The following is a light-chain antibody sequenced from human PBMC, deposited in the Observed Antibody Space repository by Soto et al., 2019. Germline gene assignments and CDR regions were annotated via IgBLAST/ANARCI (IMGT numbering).Light chain of an antibody. CDR1: QSVSSSY. V-gene: IGKV3-20*01. CDR2: GAS. CDR3: QQYGDSPRS. Sequence: EIVLTQSPGTLSLSPGERATLSCRASQSVSSSYLAWYQQKPGQAPRLLIYGASSRAPGIPDRFSVSGSGTDFTLTISRLEPGDFAVYYCQQYGDSPRSFGQGTKVDNK. J-gene: IGKJ1*01.